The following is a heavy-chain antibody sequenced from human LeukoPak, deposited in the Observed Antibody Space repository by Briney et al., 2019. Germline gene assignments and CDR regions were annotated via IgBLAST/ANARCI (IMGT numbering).Heavy chain of an antibody. CDR1: GGSISSSSYY. CDR3: ARDPWGYCSGGSCGDFDY. CDR2: IYYSGST. D-gene: IGHD2-15*01. V-gene: IGHV4-39*07. Sequence: PSETLSLTCTVSGGSISSSSYYWGWIRQPPGKGLEWIGSIYYSGSTYYNPSLKSRVTVSVDTSKNQFSLKLSSVTAADTAVYYCARDPWGYCSGGSCGDFDYWGQGTLVTVSS. J-gene: IGHJ4*02.